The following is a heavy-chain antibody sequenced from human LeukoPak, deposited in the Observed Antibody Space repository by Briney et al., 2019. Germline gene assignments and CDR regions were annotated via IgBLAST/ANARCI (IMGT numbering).Heavy chain of an antibody. CDR1: GFTFSNYA. CDR3: AKTNGYFDY. V-gene: IGHV3-23*01. Sequence: GGSLRLSCAASGFTFSNYAMTWVRQAPGKGLECVSGINANGGTSYYADSVRGRFTVSRDNSKNTLSLQMNSLRAEDSGIYYCAKTNGYFDYWGQGTLVTVSS. CDR2: INANGGTS. J-gene: IGHJ4*02.